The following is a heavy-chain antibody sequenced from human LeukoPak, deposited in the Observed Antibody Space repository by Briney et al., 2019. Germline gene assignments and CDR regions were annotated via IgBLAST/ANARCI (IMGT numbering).Heavy chain of an antibody. J-gene: IGHJ4*02. CDR2: ISAYNGNT. D-gene: IGHD6-13*01. Sequence: ASVKVSCKAFGYTFTSYGISWVRQAPGQRLEWMGWISAYNGNTNYAQKLQGRVTMTTDTSTSTAYMELRSLRSDDTAVYYCARETMIAAVGTIVYWGQGTLVTVSS. V-gene: IGHV1-18*01. CDR1: GYTFTSYG. CDR3: ARETMIAAVGTIVY.